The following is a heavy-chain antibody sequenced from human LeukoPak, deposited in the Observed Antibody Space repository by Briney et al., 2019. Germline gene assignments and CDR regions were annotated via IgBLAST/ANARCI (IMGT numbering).Heavy chain of an antibody. CDR3: ARDLYDILTGYSSNFDY. J-gene: IGHJ4*02. V-gene: IGHV3-21*01. CDR1: GFTFRSYS. Sequence: GGPLRLSCAASGFTFRSYSMNWVRQAPGKGLEWVSPISSSSSYIYSADSVKGRLTISRDNAKNSLYLQMNSLRAEDTAVYYCARDLYDILTGYSSNFDYWGQGTLVTVSS. D-gene: IGHD3-9*01. CDR2: ISSSSSYI.